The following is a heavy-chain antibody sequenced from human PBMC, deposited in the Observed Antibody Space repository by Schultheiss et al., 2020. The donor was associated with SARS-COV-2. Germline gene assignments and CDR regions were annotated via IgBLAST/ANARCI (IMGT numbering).Heavy chain of an antibody. CDR3: ARGRIWGGSYYVH. CDR1: AFTFSDYW. V-gene: IGHV3-74*01. J-gene: IGHJ4*02. Sequence: GGSLRLSCVASAFTFSDYWMHWVRQTPRKGLLWVSRINSDSTSTGYADSVRGRFTISRDNAKNTLYLQMNSLRAEDTAVYYCARGRIWGGSYYVHWGQGTLVTVSS. D-gene: IGHD1-26*01. CDR2: INSDSTST.